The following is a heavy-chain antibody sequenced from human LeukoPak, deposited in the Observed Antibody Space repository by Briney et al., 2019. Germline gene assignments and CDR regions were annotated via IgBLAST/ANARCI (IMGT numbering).Heavy chain of an antibody. J-gene: IGHJ5*02. CDR3: AGGGGSDHQYNWFDP. D-gene: IGHD2-21*02. CDR2: IYSSGTT. V-gene: IGHV4-59*01. CDR1: SGSISGYY. Sequence: SETLSLTCTVSSGSISGYYWSWIRQSPGKGLEGSGYIYSSGTTNYNPSLKSRVTISVDSSKNQFSLRLNSVTAADTAVYYCAGGGGSDHQYNWFDPWGQGALVLVSS.